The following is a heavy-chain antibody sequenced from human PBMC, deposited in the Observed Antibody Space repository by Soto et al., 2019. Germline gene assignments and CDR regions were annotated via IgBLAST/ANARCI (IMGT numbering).Heavy chain of an antibody. Sequence: PSETLSLTCTVSGGSISSGGYYWSWIRQHPGKGLEWIGYIYYSGSTYYNPSLMSRVTISVDTSKNQFSLKLSSVTAADTAVYYCARDRGPIVGATGYYYYGMDVWGQGTTVTVSS. D-gene: IGHD1-26*01. CDR2: IYYSGST. V-gene: IGHV4-31*03. J-gene: IGHJ6*02. CDR3: ARDRGPIVGATGYYYYGMDV. CDR1: GGSISSGGYY.